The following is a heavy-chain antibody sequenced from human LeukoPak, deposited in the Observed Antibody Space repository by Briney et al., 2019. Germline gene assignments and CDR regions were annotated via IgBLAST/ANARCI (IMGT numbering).Heavy chain of an antibody. CDR2: ISYDGSSK. J-gene: IGHJ6*04. V-gene: IGHV3-30*01. Sequence: GGSLRLSWAAAGFTFSSYAMHWVRQAPGKVLEWVAVISYDGSSKYYADSVKGRFSISRDNSKNTLYLPINSLRAQGTAVSSCASAVAVAGTSDHYYAKDVRGNRATVTASS. CDR1: GFTFSSYA. D-gene: IGHD6-19*01. CDR3: ASAVAVAGTSDHYYAKDV.